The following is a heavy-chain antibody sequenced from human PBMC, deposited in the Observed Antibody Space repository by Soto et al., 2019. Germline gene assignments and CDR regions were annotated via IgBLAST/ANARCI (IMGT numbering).Heavy chain of an antibody. CDR1: GFSLSTSGVG. V-gene: IGHV2-5*02. CDR3: AHSPDEYCSGGSCYRYAFDI. D-gene: IGHD2-15*01. J-gene: IGHJ3*02. Sequence: SGPTLVQPTQTLTLTCTFSGFSLSTSGVGVGWIRQPPGKALEWLALLYWDDDKRNSPSPKSRLTITKETSKTQVVLTMTNMAPVDTAKYYCAHSPDEYCSGGSCYRYAFDIWGQGTMVTVSS. CDR2: LYWDDDK.